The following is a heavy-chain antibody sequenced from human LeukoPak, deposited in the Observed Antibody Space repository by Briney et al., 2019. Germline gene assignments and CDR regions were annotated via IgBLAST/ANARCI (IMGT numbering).Heavy chain of an antibody. V-gene: IGHV4-4*07. Sequence: SETLSLTCTVSGGSISSYYWSWIRQPAGKGLEWIGRICTSGSTNYNPSLKSRVTMSVDTSKNQFSLKLSSVTAADTAVYYCARIYYYDSSAFFSFDPWGQGTLVTVSS. CDR3: ARIYYYDSSAFFSFDP. CDR2: ICTSGST. CDR1: GGSISSYY. D-gene: IGHD3-22*01. J-gene: IGHJ5*02.